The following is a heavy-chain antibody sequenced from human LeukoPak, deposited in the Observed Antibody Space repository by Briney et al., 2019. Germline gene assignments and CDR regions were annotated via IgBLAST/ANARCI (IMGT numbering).Heavy chain of an antibody. D-gene: IGHD3-3*01. J-gene: IGHJ4*02. V-gene: IGHV3-23*03. CDR1: RFTFSSHA. Sequence: GGSLRLSCAASRFTFSSHAMSWVRQAPGKGLEWISLIYSGGTTHYADSVMGRFTISRDNSKTTLFLQMNSLKAEDTAVYYCATGGRSGVALEQWGQGTLVTVSS. CDR2: IYSGGTT. CDR3: ATGGRSGVALEQ.